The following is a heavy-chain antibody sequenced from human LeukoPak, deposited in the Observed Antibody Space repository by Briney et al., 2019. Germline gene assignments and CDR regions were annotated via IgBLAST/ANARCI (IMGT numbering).Heavy chain of an antibody. Sequence: KTSETLSLTCAVSGFSVGSGYFWAWIRQPPGRGLECIGSVHHSGNTYYNPSLKSRVAASVDTTKNQFSLRMNSVTAADTAIYHCARVKNIAVAVDYVDSWGQGTLVTVSS. D-gene: IGHD6-19*01. CDR1: GFSVGSGYF. V-gene: IGHV4-38-2*01. CDR3: ARVKNIAVAVDYVDS. CDR2: VHHSGNT. J-gene: IGHJ4*02.